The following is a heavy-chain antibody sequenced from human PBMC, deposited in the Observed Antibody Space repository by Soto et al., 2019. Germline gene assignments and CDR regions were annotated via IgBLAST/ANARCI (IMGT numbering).Heavy chain of an antibody. J-gene: IGHJ6*02. Sequence: EVQLLESGGGLVQPGGSLRLSCAASRFTFSNYVMTWVRQAPGKGLEWVSDITGNGDDTSYADSVKGRFTISRDNSKNMVSLQMHSLRAKDSAVYYCAKAQTSRSLYGMDVWGQGTTVTVSS. CDR1: RFTFSNYV. V-gene: IGHV3-23*01. CDR2: ITGNGDDT. D-gene: IGHD4-17*01. CDR3: AKAQTSRSLYGMDV.